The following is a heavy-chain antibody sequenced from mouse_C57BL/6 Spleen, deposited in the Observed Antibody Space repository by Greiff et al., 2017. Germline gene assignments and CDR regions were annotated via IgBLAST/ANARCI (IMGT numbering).Heavy chain of an antibody. D-gene: IGHD2-5*01. V-gene: IGHV1-18*01. CDR2: INPNNGGT. CDR1: GYTFTDYY. Sequence: EVQLQQSGPELVKPGASVKIPCKASGYTFTDYYMDWVKQSPGKCLEWIGDINPNNGGTIYNEKFKGKATLTVDTSSSTAYMELRSLTSEDTAVYYCARGNSNLSGFAYWGQGTLVTVSA. J-gene: IGHJ3*01. CDR3: ARGNSNLSGFAY.